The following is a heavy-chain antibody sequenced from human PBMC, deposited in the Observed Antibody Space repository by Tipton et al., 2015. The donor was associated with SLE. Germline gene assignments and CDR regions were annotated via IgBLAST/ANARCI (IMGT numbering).Heavy chain of an antibody. J-gene: IGHJ4*02. D-gene: IGHD3-16*01. CDR3: ARGLREVEGGSLDY. Sequence: TLSLTCTVSGGSISSSSYYWGWIRQPPGKGLEWIGCIYYSGSTYYNPSLKSRVTISVDTSKNQFSLKLSSVTAADTAVYYCARGLREVEGGSLDYWGQGTLVTVSS. CDR2: IYYSGST. CDR1: GGSISSSSYY. V-gene: IGHV4-39*07.